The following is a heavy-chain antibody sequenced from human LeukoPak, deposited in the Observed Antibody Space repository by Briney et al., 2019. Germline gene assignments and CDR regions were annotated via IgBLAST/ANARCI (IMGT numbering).Heavy chain of an antibody. CDR3: ARARQQQLGYFDY. Sequence: SETLSLTCTVSGGSISSYYWSWIRQPPGKGLEWIGYIFYSGSTNYNPSLKSRVTISVDTSKNQFSLRLSSVTAADTAVYYCARARQQQLGYFDYWGQGTLVTVSS. CDR2: IFYSGST. J-gene: IGHJ4*02. V-gene: IGHV4-59*01. CDR1: GGSISSYY. D-gene: IGHD6-13*01.